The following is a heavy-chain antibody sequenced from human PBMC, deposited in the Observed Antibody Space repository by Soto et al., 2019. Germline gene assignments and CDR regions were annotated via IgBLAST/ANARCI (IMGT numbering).Heavy chain of an antibody. CDR3: AKEVWYNWNSGY. V-gene: IGHV3-30*18. D-gene: IGHD1-7*01. CDR1: GFTFSSYG. Sequence: PGGSLRLSCAASGFTFSSYGMHWVRQAPGKGLEWVAVISYDGSNKYYADSVKGRFTISRDNSKNTLYLQMNSLRAEDTAVYYCAKEVWYNWNSGYWGQGTLVTVSS. J-gene: IGHJ4*02. CDR2: ISYDGSNK.